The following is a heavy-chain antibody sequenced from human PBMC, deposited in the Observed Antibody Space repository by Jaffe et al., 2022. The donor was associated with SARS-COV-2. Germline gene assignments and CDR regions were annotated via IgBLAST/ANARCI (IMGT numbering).Heavy chain of an antibody. CDR3: ARATGPLYDSSGYYYEGLDY. V-gene: IGHV4-30-4*01. CDR1: GGSISSGDYY. J-gene: IGHJ4*02. CDR2: IYYSGST. D-gene: IGHD3-22*01. Sequence: QVQLQESGPGLVKPSQTLSLTCTVSGGSISSGDYYWSWIRQPPGKGLEWIGYIYYSGSTYYNPSLKSRVTISVDTSKNQFSLKLSSVTAADTAVYYCARATGPLYDSSGYYYEGLDYWGQGTLVTVSS.